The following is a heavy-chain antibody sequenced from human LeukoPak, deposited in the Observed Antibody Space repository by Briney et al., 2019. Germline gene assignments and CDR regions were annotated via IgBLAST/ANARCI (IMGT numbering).Heavy chain of an antibody. J-gene: IGHJ5*02. V-gene: IGHV4-34*01. CDR3: ARDFIGFNSSSWYWFDP. CDR1: GGSFSGYY. CDR2: INHSGST. D-gene: IGHD6-13*01. Sequence: SETLSLTCAVYGGSFSGYYWSWIRQPPGKGLEWIGEINHSGSTNYNPSLKSRVTISVVTSKNQFSLKLSSVTAADTAVYYCARDFIGFNSSSWYWFDPWGQGTLVTVSS.